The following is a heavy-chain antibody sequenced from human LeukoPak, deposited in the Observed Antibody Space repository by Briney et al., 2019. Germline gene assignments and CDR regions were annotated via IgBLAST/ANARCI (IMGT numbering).Heavy chain of an antibody. V-gene: IGHV4-4*07. Sequence: PSESLSLTCTVSGGSTSSYYWSWIRQPAGKGLEWIGRIYTSGSTNYNPSLKSRVTISVDTSKNQFSLKLSSVTAADTAVYYCARDQWSAAGALDYYYYYMDVWGKGTTATISS. CDR3: ARDQWSAAGALDYYYYYMDV. CDR1: GGSTSSYY. D-gene: IGHD6-13*01. J-gene: IGHJ6*03. CDR2: IYTSGST.